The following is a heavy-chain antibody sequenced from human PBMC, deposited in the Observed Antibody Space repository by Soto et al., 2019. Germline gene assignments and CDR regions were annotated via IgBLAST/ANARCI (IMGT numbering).Heavy chain of an antibody. Sequence: QEQLVQSGAEVKKPGAPVKVSCKASGYTFSNYNINWVRQASGQGLEWMGWMNPDSGNTGYAEKFQGRVTMTRNRSISTAYMELSGLRSKDTAVYYCAREAASDPSFYYHYMDVWGKGTTVTVSS. J-gene: IGHJ6*03. CDR1: GYTFSNYN. D-gene: IGHD3-10*01. CDR3: AREAASDPSFYYHYMDV. V-gene: IGHV1-8*01. CDR2: MNPDSGNT.